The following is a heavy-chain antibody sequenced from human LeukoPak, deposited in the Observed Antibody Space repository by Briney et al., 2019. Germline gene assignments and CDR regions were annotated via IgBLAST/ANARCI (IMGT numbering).Heavy chain of an antibody. Sequence: GGSLRLSCAASGFTFSSYGMHWVRQAPGKGLEWVAFIRYDGSNKYYAVSVKGRFTISRDNSKNTLYLQMNSLRAEDTAVYYCAKEAEYCSSTSCYYGAFDIWGQGTMVTVSS. CDR2: IRYDGSNK. V-gene: IGHV3-30*02. D-gene: IGHD2-2*01. J-gene: IGHJ3*02. CDR1: GFTFSSYG. CDR3: AKEAEYCSSTSCYYGAFDI.